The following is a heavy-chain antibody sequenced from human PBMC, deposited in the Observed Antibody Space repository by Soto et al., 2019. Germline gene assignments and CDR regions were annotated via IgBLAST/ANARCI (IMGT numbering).Heavy chain of an antibody. CDR3: ARDSGVVAI. CDR2: IIPILGIA. V-gene: IGHV1-69*08. Sequence: QVQLVQSGAEVKKPGSSVKVSCKASAGTFSIYTISWVRQAPGQGLEWMGRIIPILGIANYAQKFQGRVTITADKSTSTAYMELSSLRSEDTAVYYCARDSGVVAIWGQGTMVTVSS. J-gene: IGHJ3*02. CDR1: AGTFSIYT. D-gene: IGHD3-3*01.